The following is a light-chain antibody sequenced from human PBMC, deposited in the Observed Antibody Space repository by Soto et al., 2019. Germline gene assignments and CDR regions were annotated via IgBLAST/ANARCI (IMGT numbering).Light chain of an antibody. CDR3: QQYGSSPT. CDR1: QSVSSTF. Sequence: EIVLTQSPGTLSLSPGERLTLSCRASQSVSSTFLAWYQQKPGQAPRLLIYAASSRATGIPDRFSGSGSGTDFTLTISRLEPEDFAVYYCQQYGSSPTFGQGTRLEIK. V-gene: IGKV3-20*01. J-gene: IGKJ5*01. CDR2: AAS.